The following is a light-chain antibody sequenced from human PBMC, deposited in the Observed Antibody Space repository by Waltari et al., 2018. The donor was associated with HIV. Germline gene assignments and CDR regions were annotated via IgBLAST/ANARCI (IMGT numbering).Light chain of an antibody. CDR2: NTD. CDR3: ALYMGSGVCV. Sequence: QTVVTQEPSFSVSPGATVTLTCGLRPGSVSTTYYPSWYQQTPGQAPRTLIYNTDTRSSGVPDRFSGSIVGDKAVLTITGAQADDECDYYCALYMGSGVCVFGGGTTLTVL. V-gene: IGLV8-61*01. J-gene: IGLJ3*02. CDR1: PGSVSTTYY.